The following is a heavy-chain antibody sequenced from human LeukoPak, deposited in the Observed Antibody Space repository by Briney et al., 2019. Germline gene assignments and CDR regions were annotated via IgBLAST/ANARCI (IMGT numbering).Heavy chain of an antibody. CDR2: IYTDGST. CDR1: GGSITSYF. CDR3: ARHSRGFVESAYDC. Sequence: SETLSLTCTVSGGSITSYFWSWIRQPPGKRLEWIGYIYTDGSTNSNPSLKSRVTISLDTSKSQFSLNLTSVTAADTAVYYCARHSRGFVESAYDCWGQGTLVTVSS. J-gene: IGHJ4*02. D-gene: IGHD3-10*01. V-gene: IGHV4-4*09.